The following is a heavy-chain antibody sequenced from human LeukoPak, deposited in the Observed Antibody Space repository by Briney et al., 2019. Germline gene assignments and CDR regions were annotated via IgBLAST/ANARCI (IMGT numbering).Heavy chain of an antibody. J-gene: IGHJ4*02. Sequence: PGGSLRLSCAASGFTLSDYYMSWIRQAPGKGLEWVSYISSRGSNIYYADSVKGRFTISRDNAKNTLYLQMNSLRAEDTAVYYCAREGAHYYDRSGYIDYWGQRTLVTVSS. D-gene: IGHD3-22*01. V-gene: IGHV3-11*01. CDR1: GFTLSDYY. CDR3: AREGAHYYDRSGYIDY. CDR2: ISSRGSNI.